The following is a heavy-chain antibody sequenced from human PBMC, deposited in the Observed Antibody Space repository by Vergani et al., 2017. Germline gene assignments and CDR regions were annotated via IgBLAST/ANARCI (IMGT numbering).Heavy chain of an antibody. V-gene: IGHV4-39*01. D-gene: IGHD6-19*01. CDR3: ARHSTVEWLVKLGWIDP. CDR1: GASLRSSNYY. J-gene: IGHJ5*02. Sequence: QLPLQESGPGLVKPSATLSLTCSVSGASLRSSNYYWGWIRQPPGKGLEWIASIYYNGRIYYNPSRKIGVTISVDTSKNQFSLKLSSVTAADTAVYFCARHSTVEWLVKLGWIDPWGQGILVTVSS. CDR2: IYYNGRI.